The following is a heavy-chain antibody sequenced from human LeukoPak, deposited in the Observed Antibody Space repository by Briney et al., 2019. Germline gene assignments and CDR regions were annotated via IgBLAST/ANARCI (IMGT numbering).Heavy chain of an antibody. D-gene: IGHD3-3*01. CDR3: ARDPIPYDFWSGYYYY. CDR2: ISAYNGNT. CDR1: GYTFTSYG. V-gene: IGHV1-18*01. J-gene: IGHJ4*02. Sequence: GESLKISCKASGYTFTSYGIGWVRQAPGQGLEWMGWISAYNGNTKYAQKLQGRVTMTTDTSTSTAYMELRSLRSDDTAVYYCARDPIPYDFWSGYYYYWGQGTLVTVSS.